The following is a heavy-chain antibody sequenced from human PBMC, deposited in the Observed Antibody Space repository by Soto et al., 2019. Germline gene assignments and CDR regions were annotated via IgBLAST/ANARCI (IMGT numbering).Heavy chain of an antibody. V-gene: IGHV3-30*18. CDR3: AKRGELDYMDV. D-gene: IGHD3-16*01. Sequence: GGSLRLSCGASGFSFNSYGMHWVRQAPGKGLEWVAFISNDGSNRYYADSVKGRFTISRDNSKNTVYLQMNSLRAEDTAVYYCAKRGELDYMDVWGKGTTVTVSS. J-gene: IGHJ6*03. CDR2: ISNDGSNR. CDR1: GFSFNSYG.